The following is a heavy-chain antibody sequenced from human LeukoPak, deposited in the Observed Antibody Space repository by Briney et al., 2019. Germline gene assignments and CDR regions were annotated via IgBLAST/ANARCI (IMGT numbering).Heavy chain of an antibody. D-gene: IGHD5-12*01. CDR2: VYYSGST. CDR1: GGSISSYY. V-gene: IGHV4-59*01. J-gene: IGHJ6*02. CDR3: ARGRVATNYGMDV. Sequence: ASETLSLTCTVSGGSISSYYWSWIRQPPGKGLEWIGYVYYSGSTNCTPSLKNRVTISVDTSKNQFSLKLNSVTAADTAVYYCARGRVATNYGMDVWGQGTTVTVSS.